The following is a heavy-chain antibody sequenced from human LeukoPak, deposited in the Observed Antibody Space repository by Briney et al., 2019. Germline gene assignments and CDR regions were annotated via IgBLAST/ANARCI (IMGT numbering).Heavy chain of an antibody. CDR2: IKEDGSER. J-gene: IGHJ6*02. Sequence: GGSLRLSCEGSAFIFSGHWMNWVRQTPGKGLEWVASIKEDGSERQYVDSVKGRFTISRDNSKNTLYPQMNSLRAEDTAVYYCAKTFSGSSYYYGMDVWGQGTTVTVSS. D-gene: IGHD3-10*01. CDR1: AFIFSGHW. V-gene: IGHV3-7*03. CDR3: AKTFSGSSYYYGMDV.